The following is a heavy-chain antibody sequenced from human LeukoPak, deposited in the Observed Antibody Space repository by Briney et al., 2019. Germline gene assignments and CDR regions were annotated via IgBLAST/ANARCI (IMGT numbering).Heavy chain of an antibody. CDR3: AKDSLRTYYGSGSYPLDY. J-gene: IGHJ4*02. CDR2: IRFDGGNK. CDR1: GFTFNNYG. V-gene: IGHV3-30*02. D-gene: IGHD3-10*01. Sequence: PGGSLRLSCAASGFTFNNYGMHWVRQAPGKGLEWVAFIRFDGGNKYYADSVKGRFTISRDSSKNTLFLQMNSLRADETAVYYCAKDSLRTYYGSGSYPLDYWGQGTLVTVSS.